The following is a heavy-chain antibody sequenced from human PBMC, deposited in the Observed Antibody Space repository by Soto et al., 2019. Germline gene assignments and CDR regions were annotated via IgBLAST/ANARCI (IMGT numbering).Heavy chain of an antibody. CDR1: GYNFINYW. J-gene: IGHJ4*02. D-gene: IGHD4-17*01. CDR2: IYPGDSDT. Sequence: GESLKISCKGSGYNFINYWIGWVRQMPGKGLEWMGIIYPGDSDTRYSPSFQGQVTISADKSISTAYLQWSSLKASDTAMYYCARVYGDYVYFIDYWGQGTLVTVSS. CDR3: ARVYGDYVYFIDY. V-gene: IGHV5-51*01.